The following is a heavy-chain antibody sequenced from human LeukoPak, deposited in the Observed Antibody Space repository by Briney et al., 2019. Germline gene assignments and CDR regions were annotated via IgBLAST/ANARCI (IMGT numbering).Heavy chain of an antibody. CDR2: IKQDGGEK. D-gene: IGHD6-19*01. CDR3: ARSSKAESTRYSSGWYSGPPYYYGMDV. Sequence: GGSLRLSCAASGFTFSSYWMSWARQAPGKGPEWVANIKQDGGEKYYVDSVKGRFTISRDKAKNSLYLQMNSLRAEDTAVYYCARSSKAESTRYSSGWYSGPPYYYGMDVWGQGTTVTVSS. CDR1: GFTFSSYW. J-gene: IGHJ6*02. V-gene: IGHV3-7*03.